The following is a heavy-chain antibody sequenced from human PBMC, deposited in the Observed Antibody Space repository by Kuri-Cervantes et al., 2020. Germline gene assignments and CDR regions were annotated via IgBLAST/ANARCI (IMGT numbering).Heavy chain of an antibody. Sequence: SVKVSCKASGGTFSSYAISWVRQAPGQGLEWMGGIIPIFGTANYAQKFQGRVTITTDTSTSTAYLELRSLRSDDTAVYYCARAYSSSWPLLLAFDLWGRGTLVTVSS. D-gene: IGHD6-13*01. CDR1: GGTFSSYA. J-gene: IGHJ2*01. V-gene: IGHV1-69*05. CDR2: IIPIFGTA. CDR3: ARAYSSSWPLLLAFDL.